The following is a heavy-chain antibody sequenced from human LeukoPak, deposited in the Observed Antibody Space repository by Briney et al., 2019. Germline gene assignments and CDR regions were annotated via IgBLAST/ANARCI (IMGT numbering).Heavy chain of an antibody. Sequence: PSETLSLTCTVSGGSISSGIYYWAWIRQPPGKGLEWIGSIYYRGNTYYNPSLKSRVTLSVDTSKNQFSLNLSSGTAADTAVYYCARHGDGGPAEYFRHWGQGTLVTVSS. J-gene: IGHJ1*01. V-gene: IGHV4-39*01. D-gene: IGHD4-23*01. CDR3: ARHGDGGPAEYFRH. CDR1: GGSISSGIYY. CDR2: IYYRGNT.